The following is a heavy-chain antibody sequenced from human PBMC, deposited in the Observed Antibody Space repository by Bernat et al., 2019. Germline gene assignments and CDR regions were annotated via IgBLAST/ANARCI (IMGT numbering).Heavy chain of an antibody. CDR1: GFTFSSYW. CDR3: AKATQPYYYDSSGYQGFDY. Sequence: EVQLVESGGGLVQPGGSLRLSCAASGFTFSSYWMSWVRQAPGKGLEWVANIKQDGSEKYYVDSVKGRFTISRDNAKNSLYLQMNSLRAEDTALYYCAKATQPYYYDSSGYQGFDYWGQGTLVTVSS. CDR2: IKQDGSEK. J-gene: IGHJ4*02. D-gene: IGHD3-22*01. V-gene: IGHV3-7*03.